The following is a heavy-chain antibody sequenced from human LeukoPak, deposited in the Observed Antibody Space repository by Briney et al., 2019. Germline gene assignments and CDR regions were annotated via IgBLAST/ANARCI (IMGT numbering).Heavy chain of an antibody. J-gene: IGHJ5*02. CDR1: GFTFSSYG. CDR3: AKDPIPDSSGWYFDWFDP. D-gene: IGHD6-19*01. V-gene: IGHV3-30*18. Sequence: GGSLRLSCAASGFTFSSYGMHWVRQAPGKGLEWVAVISYDGSNKYYADSVKGRFTISRDNSKNTLYLQMNSLRAEDTAVYYCAKDPIPDSSGWYFDWFDPWGQGTLVTVSS. CDR2: ISYDGSNK.